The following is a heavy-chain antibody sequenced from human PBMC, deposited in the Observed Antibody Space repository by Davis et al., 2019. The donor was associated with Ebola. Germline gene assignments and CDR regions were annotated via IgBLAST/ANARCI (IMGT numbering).Heavy chain of an antibody. CDR1: GGTLRSYA. V-gene: IGHV1-69*13. CDR2: VIPMFGTA. J-gene: IGHJ6*04. CDR3: ARVGERYGYERDYGMDV. Sequence: SVKVSCKASGGTLRSYAISWVRQAPGQGLEWMGGVIPMFGTANYAQKFQGRVTITADESTSTAYMELSSLRSEDTAMYYCARVGERYGYERDYGMDVWGKGTTVTVSS. D-gene: IGHD5-12*01.